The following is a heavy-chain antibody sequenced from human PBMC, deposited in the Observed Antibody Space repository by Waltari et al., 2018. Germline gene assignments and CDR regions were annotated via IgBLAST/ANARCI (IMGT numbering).Heavy chain of an antibody. D-gene: IGHD1-26*01. CDR3: ARDASEWELLRGYYYYGMDV. CDR2: IYTSGST. V-gene: IGHV4-4*07. CDR1: GGSISRYY. Sequence: QVQLQESGPGLVKPSETLSITCNVSGGSISRYYWSWIRQHAGKGLEWIGRIYTSGSTNYNPSLKSRVTMSVDTSKNQFSLKLSSVTAADTAVYYCARDASEWELLRGYYYYGMDVWGQGTTVTVSS. J-gene: IGHJ6*02.